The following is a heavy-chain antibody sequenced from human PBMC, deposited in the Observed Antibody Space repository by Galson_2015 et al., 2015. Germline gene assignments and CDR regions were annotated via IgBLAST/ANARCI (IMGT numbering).Heavy chain of an antibody. CDR2: ISSGSTYM. J-gene: IGHJ6*02. CDR1: GFIFSSYS. Sequence: SLRLSCAASGFIFSSYSLNWVRQAPGKGLEWVSSISSGSTYMYYADSVTGRFTISRDNAKNSLYLQMNSLRAEDTAVYYCARVICCGGTSSYYGMDVWGQGTAVTVSS. CDR3: ARVICCGGTSSYYGMDV. D-gene: IGHD2-15*01. V-gene: IGHV3-21*01.